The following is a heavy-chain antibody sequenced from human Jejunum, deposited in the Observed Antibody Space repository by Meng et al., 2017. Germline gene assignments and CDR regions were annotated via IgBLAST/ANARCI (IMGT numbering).Heavy chain of an antibody. CDR1: GASISGYY. CDR2: IYYSGST. V-gene: IGHV4-59*01. Sequence: SETLSLTCTVSGASISGYYWSWIRQPPGKGLEWIAHIYYSGSTYHNPSLESRVTISVDTSKNQFALKLNSVTAADTAVYYCARFERLDNAGYYLDYWGQGKLVTGAS. D-gene: IGHD3-9*01. CDR3: ARFERLDNAGYYLDY. J-gene: IGHJ4*02.